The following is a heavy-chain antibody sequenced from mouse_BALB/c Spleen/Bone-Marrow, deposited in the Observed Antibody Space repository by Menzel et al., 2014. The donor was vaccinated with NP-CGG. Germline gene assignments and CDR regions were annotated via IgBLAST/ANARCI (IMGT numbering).Heavy chain of an antibody. CDR3: ARSRSTLDY. Sequence: VQLQQSGAELARPGASVKMSCKASGYTFTTYTMHWVKQRPGQGLEWIGYINPSSGYTNYIQKFKDKATLTADKSSSTAYMQLSRLTSEDSALYNCARSRSTLDYSGQRTSLTVSS. V-gene: IGHV1-4*01. J-gene: IGHJ4*01. CDR2: INPSSGYT. CDR1: GYTFTTYT. D-gene: IGHD2-1*01.